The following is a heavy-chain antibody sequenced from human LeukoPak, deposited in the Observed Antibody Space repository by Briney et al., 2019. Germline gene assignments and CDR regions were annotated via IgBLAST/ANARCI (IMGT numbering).Heavy chain of an antibody. V-gene: IGHV4-38-2*02. CDR2: IYHSGNT. J-gene: IGHJ4*02. Sequence: SETLSLICTVSGYSISSGFYWGWIRQPPGKGLEWIGSIYHSGNTYYNPSLKSRVTISADTSKNQFSLRLSSVTAADTAVYYCARDLIAVSLYYFDYWGQGTQVTVSS. CDR1: GYSISSGFY. CDR3: ARDLIAVSLYYFDY. D-gene: IGHD6-19*01.